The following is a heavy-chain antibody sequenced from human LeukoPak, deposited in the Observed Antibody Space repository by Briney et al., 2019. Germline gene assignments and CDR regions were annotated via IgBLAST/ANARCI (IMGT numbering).Heavy chain of an antibody. V-gene: IGHV3-23*01. CDR1: GFTFSSYA. D-gene: IGHD4-17*01. CDR2: IGGSGGST. CDR3: AKDAQVTVTSRFDP. J-gene: IGHJ5*02. Sequence: PGGSLRLSCAASGFTFSSYAMSWVRQAPGRGLEWVSLIGGSGGSTYYADSLKGRFTISRDNSKNTLYLQMNSLRVEDTAVYYCAKDAQVTVTSRFDPWGQGTLVTVSS.